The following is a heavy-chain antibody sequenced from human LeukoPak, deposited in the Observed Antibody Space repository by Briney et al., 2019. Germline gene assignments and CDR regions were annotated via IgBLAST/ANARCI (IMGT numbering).Heavy chain of an antibody. J-gene: IGHJ4*02. Sequence: GGSLRLSCAASGFTFSNYWMHWVRQAQGKGLVWVSRIHSDGSRATYADPVKGRFTISRDNAKNTLYLQMNSLTDEDTAVYYCALRAGYTSGSDYWGQGTPVTVSS. CDR1: GFTFSNYW. CDR2: IHSDGSRA. CDR3: ALRAGYTSGSDY. D-gene: IGHD6-19*01. V-gene: IGHV3-74*01.